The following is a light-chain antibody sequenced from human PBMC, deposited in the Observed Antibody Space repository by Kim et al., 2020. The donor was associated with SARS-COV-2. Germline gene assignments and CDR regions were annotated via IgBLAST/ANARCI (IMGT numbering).Light chain of an antibody. J-gene: IGKJ2*03. CDR1: HSVSSYY. Sequence: SPGERAAPSCRARHSVSSYYLAWYQQKPGQAPRLLIYGASSRATGIPDRFSGSGSGTDFTLTISRLQPEDFAVYYCQQYDSSPYSFGQGTKLEI. CDR2: GAS. CDR3: QQYDSSPYS. V-gene: IGKV3-20*01.